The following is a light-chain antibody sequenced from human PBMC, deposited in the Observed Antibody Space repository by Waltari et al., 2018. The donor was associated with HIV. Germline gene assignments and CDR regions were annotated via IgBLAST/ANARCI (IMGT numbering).Light chain of an antibody. CDR3: ATWDDSLIWV. Sequence: QPVLTQPPSASGTPGHGVTIPCSGSNSHIGTNSVTWYQHLPGMAPKLLIYRNNRRPSGIPDRFSGSRSGASASLAISGLRSEDEADYYCATWDDSLIWVFGGGTKLTVL. CDR2: RNN. CDR1: NSHIGTNS. J-gene: IGLJ3*02. V-gene: IGLV1-47*01.